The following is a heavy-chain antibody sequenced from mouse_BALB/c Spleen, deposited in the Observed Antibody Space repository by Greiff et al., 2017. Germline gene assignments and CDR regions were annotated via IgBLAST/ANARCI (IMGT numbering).Heavy chain of an antibody. CDR2: INPYNDGT. CDR1: GYTFTSYV. D-gene: IGHD1-1*01. CDR3: AREAHYYGSSYWYFDV. V-gene: IGHV1-14*01. J-gene: IGHJ1*01. Sequence: VQLQQSGPELVKPGASVKMSCKASGYTFTSYVMHWVKQKPGQGLEWIGYINPYNDGTKYNEKFKGKATLTSDKSSSTAYMELSSLTSEDSAVYYCAREAHYYGSSYWYFDVWGAGTTVTVSS.